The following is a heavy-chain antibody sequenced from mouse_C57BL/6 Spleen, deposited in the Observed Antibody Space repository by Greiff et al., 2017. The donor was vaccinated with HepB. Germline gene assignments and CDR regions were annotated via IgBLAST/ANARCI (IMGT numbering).Heavy chain of an antibody. V-gene: IGHV10-1*01. CDR2: IRSKSNNYAT. CDR3: VRQGYYGSSSWFAY. Sequence: DVQLQESGGGLVQPKGSLKLSCAASGFSFNTYAMNWVRQAPGKGLEWVARIRSKSNNYATYYADSVKDRFTISRDDSESMLYLQMNNLKTEDTAMYYCVRQGYYGSSSWFAYWGQGTLVTVSA. D-gene: IGHD1-1*01. J-gene: IGHJ3*01. CDR1: GFSFNTYA.